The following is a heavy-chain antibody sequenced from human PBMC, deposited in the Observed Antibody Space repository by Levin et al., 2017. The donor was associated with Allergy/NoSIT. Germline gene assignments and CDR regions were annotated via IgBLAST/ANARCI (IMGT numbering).Heavy chain of an antibody. CDR3: AKAPGADFWSGYFDS. V-gene: IGHV3-23*01. CDR2: ISGNGGST. D-gene: IGHD3-3*01. J-gene: IGHJ4*02. CDR1: GFTFSSYA. Sequence: GGSLRLSCAASGFTFSSYAMSWLRQAPGKGLEWVSGISGNGGSTYHADSVKGRFTISRDNSKNALYLQMNSLRAEDTAVFYCAKAPGADFWSGYFDSWGQGTLVTVSS.